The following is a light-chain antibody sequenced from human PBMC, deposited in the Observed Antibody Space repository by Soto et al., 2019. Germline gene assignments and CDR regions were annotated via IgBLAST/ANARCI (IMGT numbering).Light chain of an antibody. J-gene: IGLJ1*01. CDR2: EVT. Sequence: QSALTQPASVSGSPGQSITISCTGTSIDVGGYNYVSWYQQHPGKAPKLMIYEVTNRPSGVSDRFSGSKSGNTASLTISGLQAEDEADYYCTSYTGTNTRYVFXTGTKVTVL. CDR1: SIDVGGYNY. CDR3: TSYTGTNTRYV. V-gene: IGLV2-14*01.